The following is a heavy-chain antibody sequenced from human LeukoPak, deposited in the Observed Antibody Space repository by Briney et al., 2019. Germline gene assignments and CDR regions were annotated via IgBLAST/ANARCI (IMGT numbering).Heavy chain of an antibody. J-gene: IGHJ4*02. CDR1: AFTFSSYE. CDR2: ISSSGSTI. Sequence: PGGSLRLSCAASAFTFSSYEMNWVRQAPGKGLEWVSYISSSGSTIYYADSVKGRFTISRDNAKNSLYLQMNSLRAEDTAVYYCARDLIRLVGATKRGNLVFGYWGQGTLVTVSS. V-gene: IGHV3-48*03. CDR3: ARDLIRLVGATKRGNLVFGY. D-gene: IGHD1-26*01.